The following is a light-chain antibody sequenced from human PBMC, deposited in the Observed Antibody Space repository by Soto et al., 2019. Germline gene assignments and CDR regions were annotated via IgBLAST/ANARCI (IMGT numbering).Light chain of an antibody. CDR3: CSYVGSDSSFV. Sequence: QSVLTQPRSLTGSPGQSVTISCTRTSNDVGGYNFVSWYQQHPGKVPKLIIYDVSIRPSGVPDRFSASQSGITASLTISGLQAEDEADYYCCSYVGSDSSFVFGSGTKVTVL. V-gene: IGLV2-11*01. CDR1: SNDVGGYNF. CDR2: DVS. J-gene: IGLJ1*01.